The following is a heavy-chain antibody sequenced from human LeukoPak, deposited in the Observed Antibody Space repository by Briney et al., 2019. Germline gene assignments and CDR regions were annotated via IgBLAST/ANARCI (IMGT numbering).Heavy chain of an antibody. CDR3: VRDRPHNWFDP. Sequence: ASVKVSCKASGYTFTSYDINWVRQAPGQGLEWMGLIKPDSGDTNYAQNFRGRVTMTRDTSITTAYMELNRLTSDDTAVYYCVRDRPHNWFDPWGQGTLVTVSS. CDR2: IKPDSGDT. J-gene: IGHJ5*02. V-gene: IGHV1-2*02. CDR1: GYTFTSYD.